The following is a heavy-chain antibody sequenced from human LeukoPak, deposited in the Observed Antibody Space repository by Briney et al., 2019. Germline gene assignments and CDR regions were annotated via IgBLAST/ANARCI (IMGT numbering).Heavy chain of an antibody. CDR1: GGSISSSSYY. J-gene: IGHJ4*02. D-gene: IGHD2-21*02. V-gene: IGHV4-39*07. Sequence: PSETLSLTCTVSGGSISSSSYYWGWIRQPPGKGLEWIGSIYYSGSTNYNPSLKSRVTISVDTSKSQFSLKLSSVTAADTAVYYCAAYCGGDCFSFDYWGQGTLVTVSS. CDR2: IYYSGST. CDR3: AAYCGGDCFSFDY.